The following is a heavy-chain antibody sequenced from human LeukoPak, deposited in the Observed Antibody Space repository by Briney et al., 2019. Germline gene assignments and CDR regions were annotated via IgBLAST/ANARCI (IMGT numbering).Heavy chain of an antibody. D-gene: IGHD3-16*01. CDR3: AASGGYFDY. CDR1: GYTLPELS. V-gene: IGHV1-24*01. Sequence: GASVTVSCKVSGYTLPELSIHWVRQAPGRGLKWMGGFDPENGETVSARRLQGRLTMTEETSSDTAYMELSSLTSEDTAVYYCAASGGYFDYWGQGTLITVSS. CDR2: FDPENGET. J-gene: IGHJ4*02.